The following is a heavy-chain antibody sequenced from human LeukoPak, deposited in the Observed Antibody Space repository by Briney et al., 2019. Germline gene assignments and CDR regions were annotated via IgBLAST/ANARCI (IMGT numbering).Heavy chain of an antibody. CDR3: ARLGLEMATTPHWFDP. CDR2: IYYSGST. J-gene: IGHJ5*02. CDR1: GGSISSYY. Sequence: SETLSLTCTVSGGSISSYYWSWIRQPPGKGLEWIGYIYYSGSTNYNPSLKSRVTISVDTSKNQFSLKLSSVTAADTAVYYCARLGLEMATTPHWFDPWGQGTLVTVSS. V-gene: IGHV4-59*01. D-gene: IGHD5-24*01.